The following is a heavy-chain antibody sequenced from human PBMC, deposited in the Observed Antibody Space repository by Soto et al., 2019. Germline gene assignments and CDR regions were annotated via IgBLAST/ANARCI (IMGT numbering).Heavy chain of an antibody. CDR3: ARQGRFSSSWFQYYYGMDV. CDR2: IYPGDSDT. J-gene: IGHJ6*02. CDR1: GYSFTSYW. D-gene: IGHD6-13*01. Sequence: GESLKISCKGSGYSFTSYWIGWVRQMPGKGLEWMGIIYPGDSDTRYSPSFQGQVTISADKSISTAYLQWSSLKASDTAMYYCARQGRFSSSWFQYYYGMDVWGQGTTVTVS. V-gene: IGHV5-51*01.